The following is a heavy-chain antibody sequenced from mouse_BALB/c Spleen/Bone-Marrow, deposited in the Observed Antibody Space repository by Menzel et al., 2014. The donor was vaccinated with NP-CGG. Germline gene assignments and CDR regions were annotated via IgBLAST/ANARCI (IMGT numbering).Heavy chain of an antibody. CDR1: GYTFTSYT. J-gene: IGHJ3*01. D-gene: IGHD1-1*02. Sequence: VQLQQSGAELARPGASVKMSCKASGYTFTSYTMHWVKQRPGRGLEWIGYINPSSGYTNYNQKFKDKATLTADKSSSTAYMQLSSLASEDSAVYYCARDWTIPFAYWGQGTLVTVSA. V-gene: IGHV1-4*01. CDR3: ARDWTIPFAY. CDR2: INPSSGYT.